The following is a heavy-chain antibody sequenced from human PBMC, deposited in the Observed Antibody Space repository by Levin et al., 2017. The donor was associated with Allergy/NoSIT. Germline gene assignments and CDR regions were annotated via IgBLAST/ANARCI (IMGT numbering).Heavy chain of an antibody. CDR2: ISYDGSNK. CDR3: ARVGQQLVRLFYFDY. Sequence: GESLKISCAASGFTFSSYAMHWVRQAPGKGLEWVAVISYDGSNKYYADSVKGRFTISRDNSKNTLYLQMNSLRAEDTAVYYCARVGQQLVRLFYFDYWGQGTLVTVSS. CDR1: GFTFSSYA. J-gene: IGHJ4*02. D-gene: IGHD6-13*01. V-gene: IGHV3-30-3*01.